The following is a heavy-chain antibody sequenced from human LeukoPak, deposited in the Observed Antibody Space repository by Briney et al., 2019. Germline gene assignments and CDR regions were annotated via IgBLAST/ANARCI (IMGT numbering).Heavy chain of an antibody. CDR3: ARANYDFWSGYPLYYFDY. CDR2: IHYSGST. Sequence: SETLSLTCTVSGGSISSSSYSWGWIRQPPGKGLEWIGSIHYSGSTYYNPSLKSRVTISVDTSKNQFSLKLSSVTAADTAVYYCARANYDFWSGYPLYYFDYWGQGTLVTVSS. CDR1: GGSISSSSYS. V-gene: IGHV4-39*01. D-gene: IGHD3-3*01. J-gene: IGHJ4*02.